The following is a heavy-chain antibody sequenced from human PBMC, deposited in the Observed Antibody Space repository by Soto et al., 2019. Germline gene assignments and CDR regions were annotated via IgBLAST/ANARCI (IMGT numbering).Heavy chain of an antibody. J-gene: IGHJ5*02. D-gene: IGHD4-4*01. CDR1: GYTFITYG. CDR2: ISSYNGNT. CDR3: ARLGNYHQSLDP. Sequence: GASVKVSCKASGYTFITYGISWVRQAPGQGLEWMGWISSYNGNTNYAQKLQGRVTMTTNTSTTTAYMGLRSLRSDDTAVYYCARLGNYHQSLDPWGPGTLVTVSS. V-gene: IGHV1-18*01.